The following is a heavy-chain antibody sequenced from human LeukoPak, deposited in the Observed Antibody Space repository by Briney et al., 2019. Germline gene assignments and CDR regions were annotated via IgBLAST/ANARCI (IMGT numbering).Heavy chain of an antibody. CDR3: ARRRDEGFDI. Sequence: ASVKVSCKASGYTFTGYYINWVRQAPGQGLEWMGIIDPSGGATNYAQKFQGRVTLTRDTSTGTVYMELSSLISEDTAVYYCARRRDEGFDIWGQGTLVTVSS. CDR1: GYTFTGYY. V-gene: IGHV1-46*01. CDR2: IDPSGGAT. J-gene: IGHJ3*02.